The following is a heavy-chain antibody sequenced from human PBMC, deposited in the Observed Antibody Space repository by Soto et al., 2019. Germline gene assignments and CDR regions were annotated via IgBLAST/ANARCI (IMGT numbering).Heavy chain of an antibody. CDR3: ARSQGSSTSLDIYYYYYSGMDV. V-gene: IGHV1-69*01. Sequence: QVQLVQSGAEVKKPGSSVKVSCKASGGTFSSYAISWVRQAPGQGLEWMGGIIPISDTTNYAQKFQGRVTITADESTSTAYMELSSLRSEDTAVYYCARSQGSSTSLDIYYYYYSGMDVWCQGTTVSVPS. J-gene: IGHJ6*02. CDR1: GGTFSSYA. CDR2: IIPISDTT. D-gene: IGHD2-2*01.